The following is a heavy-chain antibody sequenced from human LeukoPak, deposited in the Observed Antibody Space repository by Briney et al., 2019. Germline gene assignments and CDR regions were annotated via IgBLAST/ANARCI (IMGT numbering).Heavy chain of an antibody. V-gene: IGHV1-69*01. CDR2: IIPIFGTA. D-gene: IGHD2-15*01. CDR3: ARAVRGYCSGGSCYGDFQH. CDR1: GSTFSSYA. J-gene: IGHJ1*01. Sequence: SVKVSCKASGSTFSSYAISWVRQAPGQGLEWMGGIIPIFGTANYAQKFQGRVTITADESTSTAYMELSSLRSEDTAVYYCARAVRGYCSGGSCYGDFQHWGQGTLVTVSS.